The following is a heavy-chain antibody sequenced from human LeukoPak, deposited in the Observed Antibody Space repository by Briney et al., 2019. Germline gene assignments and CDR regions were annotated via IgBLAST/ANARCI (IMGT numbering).Heavy chain of an antibody. CDR3: AKLAAAPNFYFDY. Sequence: GGSLRLSCAASGFTFSSYGMHWVRQAPGKGLEWVAFIRYDGSNKYYADSVKGRFTISRDNSKNTLYLQMNSLRAEDTAVYYRAKLAAAPNFYFDYWGQGTLVTVSS. CDR1: GFTFSSYG. V-gene: IGHV3-30*02. CDR2: IRYDGSNK. D-gene: IGHD6-13*01. J-gene: IGHJ4*02.